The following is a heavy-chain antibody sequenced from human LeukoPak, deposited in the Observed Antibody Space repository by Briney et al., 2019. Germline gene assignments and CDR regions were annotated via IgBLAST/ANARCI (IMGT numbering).Heavy chain of an antibody. D-gene: IGHD6-13*01. CDR1: GYTFTSYA. V-gene: IGHV7-4-1*02. Sequence: ASVKVSCKASGYTFTSYAMNWVRQAPGQGLEWMGWINTNTGNPTYAQGFTGRFVFSLDTSVSTAYLQISSLKAEDTAVYYCAREIPGWQQLVLGTGNRPLFDYWGQGTLVTVSS. CDR2: INTNTGNP. CDR3: AREIPGWQQLVLGTGNRPLFDY. J-gene: IGHJ4*02.